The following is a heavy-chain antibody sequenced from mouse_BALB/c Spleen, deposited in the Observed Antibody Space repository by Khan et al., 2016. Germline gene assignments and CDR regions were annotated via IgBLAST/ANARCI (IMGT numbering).Heavy chain of an antibody. Sequence: QVQLKESGAELMKPGASVKISCKATGYTFSSYWIEWVKQRPGHGLEWIGEILPGSGSTNYNEKFRGKATFTADTSSNTAYMQLSSLTSEDSAVHYCARTNRRGYFHYWGQGTTLTVSS. CDR3: ARTNRRGYFHY. CDR1: GYTFSSYW. CDR2: ILPGSGST. V-gene: IGHV1-9*01. J-gene: IGHJ2*01.